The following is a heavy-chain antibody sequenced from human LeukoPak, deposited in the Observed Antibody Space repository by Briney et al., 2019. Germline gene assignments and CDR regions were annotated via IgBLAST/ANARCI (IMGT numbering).Heavy chain of an antibody. Sequence: PSETLSLTCTVSGGSISSYYWSWIRQPPGKGLEWIGYIYYSGSTNYNPSLKSRVTISVDTSKNQFSLKLSSVTAADTAVYYCARAPYDFWSGYYFDYWGQGTLVTVSS. V-gene: IGHV4-59*01. CDR2: IYYSGST. CDR3: ARAPYDFWSGYYFDY. J-gene: IGHJ4*02. CDR1: GGSISSYY. D-gene: IGHD3-3*01.